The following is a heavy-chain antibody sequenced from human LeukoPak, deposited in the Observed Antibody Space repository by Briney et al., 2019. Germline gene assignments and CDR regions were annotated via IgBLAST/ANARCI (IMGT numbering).Heavy chain of an antibody. CDR3: ARGRVTYYYYGMDV. Sequence: PSETLSLTCAVYGGSFSGYYWSWIRQPPGKGLEWIGEINHSGSTNYNPSLKSRVTISADTSKNQFSLKLSSVTAADTAVYYCARGRVTYYYYGMDVWGQGTTVTVSS. CDR2: INHSGST. V-gene: IGHV4-34*01. D-gene: IGHD4-11*01. J-gene: IGHJ6*02. CDR1: GGSFSGYY.